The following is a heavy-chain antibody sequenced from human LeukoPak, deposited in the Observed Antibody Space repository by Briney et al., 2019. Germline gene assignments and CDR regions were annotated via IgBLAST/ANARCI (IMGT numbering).Heavy chain of an antibody. CDR2: IYYSGST. D-gene: IGHD6-19*01. Sequence: PSETLSLTCTVSGGSVAIDTYYWGWIRQPPGKGLEWIGSIYYSGSTYYNPSLKSQVTISVDTSKNQFSLKLNSVTAADTAVYYCARDSSGYSSGWYYGGVDFWGQGTLVTVSS. J-gene: IGHJ4*02. CDR1: GGSVAIDTYY. V-gene: IGHV4-39*07. CDR3: ARDSSGYSSGWYYGGVDF.